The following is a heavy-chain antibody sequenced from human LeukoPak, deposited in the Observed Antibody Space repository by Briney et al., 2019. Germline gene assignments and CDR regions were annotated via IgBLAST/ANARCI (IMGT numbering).Heavy chain of an antibody. CDR2: IYYSGST. D-gene: IGHD6-13*01. J-gene: IGHJ4*02. CDR3: ARTSYSRFDY. V-gene: IGHV4-59*08. Sequence: SETLSLTCTVSGGSISSYYWSWIRQPPGKGLEWIGYIYYSGSTNYNPSLKSRVTISVDTSKNQFSLKLSSVTAADTAVYYCARTSYSRFDYWGQGTLVTVSS. CDR1: GGSISSYY.